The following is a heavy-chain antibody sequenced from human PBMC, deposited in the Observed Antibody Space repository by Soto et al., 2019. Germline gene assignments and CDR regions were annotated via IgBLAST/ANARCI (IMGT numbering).Heavy chain of an antibody. D-gene: IGHD6-19*01. V-gene: IGHV3-23*04. CDR3: AKRGRGAVAFDY. CDR1: GFTFSSYA. Sequence: VQLVESGGGLVKPGGSLRLSCAASGFTFSSYAMSWVRQAPGKGLEWVSTISGSSGSTYYADSVRGRFTISRDNSKNTLYLQMNGLRAEDTAVYYCAKRGRGAVAFDYWGQGTLVTVSS. CDR2: ISGSSGST. J-gene: IGHJ4*02.